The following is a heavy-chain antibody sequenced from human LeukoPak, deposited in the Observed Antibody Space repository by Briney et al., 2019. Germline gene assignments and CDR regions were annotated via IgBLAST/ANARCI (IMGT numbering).Heavy chain of an antibody. Sequence: PGGSLRLSCAASGFTFSSYSMNWVRQAPGKGLDWVSSISSSSSYIYYADSVKGRFTISRDNAKNSLYLQMNSLRAEDTAVYYCARDPMVGASSFDYWGQGTLVTVSS. CDR3: ARDPMVGASSFDY. D-gene: IGHD1-26*01. J-gene: IGHJ4*02. CDR1: GFTFSSYS. V-gene: IGHV3-21*01. CDR2: ISSSSSYI.